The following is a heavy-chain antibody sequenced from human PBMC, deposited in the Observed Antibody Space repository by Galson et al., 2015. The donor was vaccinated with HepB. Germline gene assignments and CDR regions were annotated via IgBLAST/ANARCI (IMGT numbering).Heavy chain of an antibody. J-gene: IGHJ4*02. D-gene: IGHD3-22*01. V-gene: IGHV3-30*18. CDR1: GFTFSSYG. CDR3: AKDEASSGYYDSSGYYYGFGLDY. CDR2: ISYDGSNK. Sequence: SLRLSCAASGFTFSSYGMHWVRQAPGKGLEWVAVISYDGSNKYYADSVKGRFTISRDNPKNTLYLQMNSLRAEDTAVYYCAKDEASSGYYDSSGYYYGFGLDYWGQGTLVTVSS.